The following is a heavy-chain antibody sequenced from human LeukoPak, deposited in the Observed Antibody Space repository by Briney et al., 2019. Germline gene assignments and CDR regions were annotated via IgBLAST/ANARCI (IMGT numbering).Heavy chain of an antibody. J-gene: IGHJ4*02. V-gene: IGHV4-59*01. D-gene: IGHD1-26*01. CDR2: IHFSGST. CDR3: ARELGGIYFDY. CDR1: GGSISSYY. Sequence: SETLSLTCTVSGGSISSYYWSWIRQPPGKGLEWIGSIHFSGSTNYNPSLRSRVTISVDTSKNQLSPKLSSVAAADTAVYYCARELGGIYFDYWGQGTLVTVSS.